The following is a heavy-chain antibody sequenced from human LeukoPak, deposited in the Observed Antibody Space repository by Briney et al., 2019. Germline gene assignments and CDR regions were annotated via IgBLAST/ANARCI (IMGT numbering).Heavy chain of an antibody. Sequence: PSETLSLTCSVSGGSISSSSFYWGWIRQPPGKGLERIGIIYYTGNTYYNPSLKSRVTISVDTSKNQFSLKLSSVTAADTAVYYCARRLTTAPKGFDFWGQGTLVTVS. CDR1: GGSISSSSFY. V-gene: IGHV4-39*01. J-gene: IGHJ4*02. CDR2: IYYTGNT. D-gene: IGHD4-17*01. CDR3: ARRLTTAPKGFDF.